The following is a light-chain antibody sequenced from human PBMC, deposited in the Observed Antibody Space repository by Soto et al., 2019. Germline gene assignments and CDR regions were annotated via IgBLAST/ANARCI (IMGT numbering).Light chain of an antibody. CDR2: GNN. J-gene: IGLJ3*02. CDR3: QSFGFSNRWV. Sequence: NFMLTQPHSVSESPGKTVTISCTGSSGSIASNSVQWYQQRPGSAPTTVIYGNNQRPSGVPDRFSGSIDSSSNSASLTISALKTEDEADYYCQSFGFSNRWVFGGGTQLTVL. V-gene: IGLV6-57*02. CDR1: SGSIASNS.